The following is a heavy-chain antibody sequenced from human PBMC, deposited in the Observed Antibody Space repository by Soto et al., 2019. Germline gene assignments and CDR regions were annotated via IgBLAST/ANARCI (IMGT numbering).Heavy chain of an antibody. Sequence: PSETLSLTCAVYGGSFSAYYWSWIRQPPGKGLEWIGEINHSGGTNYNPSLKSRLAMSVDRSKNQVSLNLSSVTAADTAVYYCARGRRQQLVRSKSAWFDPWGQGTLVNVSS. D-gene: IGHD6-13*01. J-gene: IGHJ5*02. CDR3: ARGRRQQLVRSKSAWFDP. CDR2: INHSGGT. CDR1: GGSFSAYY. V-gene: IGHV4-34*01.